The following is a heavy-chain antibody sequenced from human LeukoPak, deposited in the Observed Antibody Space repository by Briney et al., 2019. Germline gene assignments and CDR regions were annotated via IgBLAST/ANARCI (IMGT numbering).Heavy chain of an antibody. D-gene: IGHD4-11*01. CDR3: ARAPPDYSNPDY. CDR2: INPSGGST. J-gene: IGHJ4*02. CDR1: GGTFSSYA. Sequence: ASVKVSCKASGGTFSSYAISWVRQAPGQGLEWMGIINPSGGSTSYAQKFQGRVTMTRDTSTSTVYMELSSLRSEDTAVYYCARAPPDYSNPDYWGQGTLVTVSS. V-gene: IGHV1-46*01.